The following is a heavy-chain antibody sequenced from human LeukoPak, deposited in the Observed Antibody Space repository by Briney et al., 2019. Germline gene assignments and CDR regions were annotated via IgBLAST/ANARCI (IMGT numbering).Heavy chain of an antibody. J-gene: IGHJ2*01. CDR3: ARDGGGGNSYGEFWYFDL. CDR1: GFTVTTNY. D-gene: IGHD5-18*01. Sequence: PGGSLRLSCAASGFTVTTNYMSWVRQAPGKGLEWVALIYTSGHTYYTESVKGRFTISRDNSNNTLFLQMNSQRGDDTATYYCARDGGGGNSYGEFWYFDLWGRGTLVTVSS. V-gene: IGHV3-53*01. CDR2: IYTSGHT.